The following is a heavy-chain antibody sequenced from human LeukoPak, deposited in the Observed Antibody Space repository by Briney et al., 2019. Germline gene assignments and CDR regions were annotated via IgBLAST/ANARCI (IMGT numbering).Heavy chain of an antibody. D-gene: IGHD1-26*01. J-gene: IGHJ4*02. CDR2: IYYSGTT. CDR1: GYSISSNSW. CDR3: ALYDGTYGYFDY. Sequence: SDTLSLTCAVSGYSISSNSWWGWIRQPPGKGLEWIGYIYYSGTTYYNSSLESRVTMSVDTSKNQFSLKLNPVTAVDTAVYYCALYDGTYGYFDYWGQGSLVTVSS. V-gene: IGHV4-28*01.